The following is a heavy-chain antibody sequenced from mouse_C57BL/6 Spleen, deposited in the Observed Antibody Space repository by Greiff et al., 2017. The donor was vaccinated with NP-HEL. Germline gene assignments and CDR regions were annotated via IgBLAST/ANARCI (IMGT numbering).Heavy chain of an antibody. CDR1: GFTFSDYG. Sequence: EVHLVESGGGLVKPGGSLKLSCAASGFTFSDYGMHWVRQAPEKGLEWVAYISSGSSTIYYADTVKGRFTISRDNAKNTLFLQMTSLRSEDTAMYYCARELVGGYFDVWGTGTTVTVSS. CDR2: ISSGSSTI. J-gene: IGHJ1*03. D-gene: IGHD2-2*01. CDR3: ARELVGGYFDV. V-gene: IGHV5-17*01.